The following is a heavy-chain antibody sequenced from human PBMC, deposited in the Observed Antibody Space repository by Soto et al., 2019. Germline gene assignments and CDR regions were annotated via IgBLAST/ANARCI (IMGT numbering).Heavy chain of an antibody. J-gene: IGHJ3*02. CDR3: ARVGGAAGAFDI. V-gene: IGHV1-8*01. CDR2: MNPNNGNT. CDR1: GYTFTSYD. Sequence: ASVKVSCKASGYTFTSYDINWVRQATGQGLEWMGWMNPNNGNTGYAQKFQGRVTMTTDTSTSTAYMELRSLRSDDTAVYYCARVGGAAGAFDIWGQGTMVTVSS. D-gene: IGHD3-16*01.